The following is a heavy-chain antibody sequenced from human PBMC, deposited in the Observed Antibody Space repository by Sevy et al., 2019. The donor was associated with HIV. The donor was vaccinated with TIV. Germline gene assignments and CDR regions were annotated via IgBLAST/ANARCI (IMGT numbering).Heavy chain of an antibody. CDR3: ARHRYYYDSGAYYLPDY. CDR2: IHSGGTT. CDR1: GDSIKSSTYY. V-gene: IGHV4-39*01. D-gene: IGHD3-22*01. Sequence: SETLSLTCTVSGDSIKSSTYYWGWTRQPPGKGLEWIGSIHSGGTTYYNPSLKSQVTISVDTSKNQFSLKLTSVTATDTAVYYCARHRYYYDSGAYYLPDYWGQGTLVTVSS. J-gene: IGHJ4*02.